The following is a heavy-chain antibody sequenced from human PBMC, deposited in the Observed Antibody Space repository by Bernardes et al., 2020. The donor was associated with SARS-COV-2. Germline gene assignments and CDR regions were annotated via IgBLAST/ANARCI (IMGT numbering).Heavy chain of an antibody. CDR2: INSSGST. J-gene: IGHJ4*02. Sequence: SETLSLTCTVSGGSISDYYWTWIRLAPGRGLVWIGYINSSGSTNYNPSLKSRVTMSVDTSKTQSSLKLSSVTAADSAVYYCAREQWLVRYFDYWGQGNLVTVSS. CDR1: GGSISDYY. V-gene: IGHV4-59*01. CDR3: AREQWLVRYFDY. D-gene: IGHD6-19*01.